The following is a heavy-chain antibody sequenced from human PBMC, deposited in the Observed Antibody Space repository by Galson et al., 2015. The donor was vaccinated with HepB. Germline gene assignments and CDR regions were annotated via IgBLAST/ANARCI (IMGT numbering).Heavy chain of an antibody. V-gene: IGHV3-23*01. CDR2: ISGSGGST. J-gene: IGHJ4*02. D-gene: IGHD2-15*01. Sequence: SLRLSCAASGFTFSSYAMSWVRQAPGKGLEWVSAISGSGGSTYYADSVKGRFTISRDNSKNTLYLQMNSLRAEDTAVYYCAKAKATMRAASYCSGDSCYSFDYWGQGTLVTVSS. CDR1: GFTFSSYA. CDR3: AKAKATMRAASYCSGDSCYSFDY.